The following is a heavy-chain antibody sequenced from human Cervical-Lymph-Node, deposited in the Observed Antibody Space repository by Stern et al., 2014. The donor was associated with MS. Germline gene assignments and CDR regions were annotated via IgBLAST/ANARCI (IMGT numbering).Heavy chain of an antibody. V-gene: IGHV4-31*03. CDR3: ARSDRLWGSFDY. CDR1: GASISTVGYY. J-gene: IGHJ4*02. Sequence: QVQLHESGPGLVKPSQNLSLTCTVSGASISTVGYYWSWIRQHPWKGLEWIAYISYTGSNYYNPSLKSRVSISADTSKNQFSLNLTSVTAADTALYYCARSDRLWGSFDYWGQGTLVAVSS. D-gene: IGHD3-16*01. CDR2: ISYTGSN.